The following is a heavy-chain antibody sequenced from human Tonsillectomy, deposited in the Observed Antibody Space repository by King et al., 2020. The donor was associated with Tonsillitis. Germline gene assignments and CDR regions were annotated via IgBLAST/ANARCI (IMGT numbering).Heavy chain of an antibody. Sequence: WVRQAPGKGLEWVSYISSGSGTIYYADSVKGRFTISRDNAKSSLYLQMNSLSADDTAVYYCAGMNQIDVFDVWGQGTMVIVSS. CDR3: AGMNQIDVFDV. J-gene: IGHJ3*01. D-gene: IGHD1-14*01. V-gene: IGHV3-48*04. CDR2: ISSGSGTI.